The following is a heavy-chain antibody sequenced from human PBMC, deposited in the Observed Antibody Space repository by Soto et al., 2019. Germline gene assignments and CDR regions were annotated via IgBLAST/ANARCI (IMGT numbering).Heavy chain of an antibody. V-gene: IGHV4-59*01. CDR3: AREVRIAGATAFDY. D-gene: IGHD1-26*01. Sequence: SETLSLTCTVSGGSISSYYWSWIRQPPGKGLEWIGYIYYSGSTNYNPSLKSRVTISVDTSKNQFSLKLSSVTAADTAVYYCAREVRIAGATAFDYWGQGTLVTVSS. CDR2: IYYSGST. J-gene: IGHJ4*02. CDR1: GGSISSYY.